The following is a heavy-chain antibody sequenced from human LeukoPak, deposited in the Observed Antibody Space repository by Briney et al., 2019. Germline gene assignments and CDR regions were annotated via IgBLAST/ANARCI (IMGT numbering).Heavy chain of an antibody. CDR1: GGSISSGSYY. J-gene: IGHJ4*02. CDR3: ARSSQLWPKD. CDR2: IYYSGST. V-gene: IGHV4-39*01. D-gene: IGHD5-18*01. Sequence: PSETLSLTCTVSGGSISSGSYYWSWIRQPPGKGLEWIGSIYYSGSTYYNPSLKSRVTISVDTSKNQFPLKLSSVTAADTAVYYCARSSQLWPKDWGQGTLVTVSS.